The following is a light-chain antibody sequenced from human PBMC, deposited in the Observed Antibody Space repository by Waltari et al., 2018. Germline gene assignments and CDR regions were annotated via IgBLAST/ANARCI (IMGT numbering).Light chain of an antibody. CDR3: HQYNTLPLT. CDR1: ESVKNN. CDR2: KAS. J-gene: IGKJ4*01. Sequence: DVHLTHSPSTLSASVGDRVTITCRASESVKNNLAWYQHQPGKAPKVLVHKASRLESGVPSRFSGSGYGTEFTLTISSLEPDDFATYYCHQYNTLPLTFGGGTKVEIK. V-gene: IGKV1-5*03.